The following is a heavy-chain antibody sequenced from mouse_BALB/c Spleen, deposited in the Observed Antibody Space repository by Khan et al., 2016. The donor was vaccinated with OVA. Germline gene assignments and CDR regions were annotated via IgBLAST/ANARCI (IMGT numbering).Heavy chain of an antibody. D-gene: IGHD2-10*01. CDR2: IWSDGST. Sequence: QVQLKESGPGLVAPSQSLSITCTISGFSLTNYGIHWVRQPPGKGLEWLVVIWSDGSTNYNSALKSRLTISKENSKNQVFLKMNSLPTDDTAMYFCARQPYYHYNVMDYWGQGTSVTVSS. V-gene: IGHV2-6-1*01. CDR1: GFSLTNYG. CDR3: ARQPYYHYNVMDY. J-gene: IGHJ4*01.